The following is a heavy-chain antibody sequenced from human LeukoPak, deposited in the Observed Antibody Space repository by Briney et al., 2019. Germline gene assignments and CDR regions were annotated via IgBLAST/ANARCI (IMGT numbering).Heavy chain of an antibody. CDR1: GFTFSSYA. D-gene: IGHD3-10*01. V-gene: IGHV3-23*01. Sequence: GGSLRLSCAASGFTFSSYAMSWVRQAPGKGLEWVSAISGSGGSTYYADSVKGRFTISRDNSKNTLYLQMNSLRAKDTAVYYCAKDPGILWFGEFNDYWGQGTLVTVSS. CDR2: ISGSGGST. J-gene: IGHJ4*02. CDR3: AKDPGILWFGEFNDY.